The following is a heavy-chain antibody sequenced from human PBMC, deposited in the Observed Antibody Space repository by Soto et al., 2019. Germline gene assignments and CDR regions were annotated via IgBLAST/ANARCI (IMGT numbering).Heavy chain of an antibody. V-gene: IGHV1-69*13. D-gene: IGHD2-2*01. Sequence: ASVKVSCKASGGTFSSYAISWVRQAPGQGLEWMGGIIPIFGTANYAQKFQGRVTITADESTSTAYMELSSLRSEDTAVYYCARMAMGGYRSSTSCYADYWGQGTLVTVSS. CDR1: GGTFSSYA. CDR2: IIPIFGTA. J-gene: IGHJ4*02. CDR3: ARMAMGGYRSSTSCYADY.